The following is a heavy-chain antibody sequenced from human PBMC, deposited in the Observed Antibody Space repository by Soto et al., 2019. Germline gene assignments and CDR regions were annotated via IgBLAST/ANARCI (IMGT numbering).Heavy chain of an antibody. V-gene: IGHV1-69*01. Sequence: QVQLVQSGAEVKKPGSSVKVSCKASGGTFSSYAISWVRQAPGQGLEWMGGIIPIFGTANYAQKFQGRVTITADESTSTAYMELSSLRSEDTXXXYCASGREATVTFXGDWGQGTLVTVSS. CDR3: ASGREATVTFXGD. D-gene: IGHD4-4*01. J-gene: IGHJ4*02. CDR2: IIPIFGTA. CDR1: GGTFSSYA.